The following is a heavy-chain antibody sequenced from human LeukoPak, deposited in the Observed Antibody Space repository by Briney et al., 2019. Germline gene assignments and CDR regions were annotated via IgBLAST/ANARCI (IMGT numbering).Heavy chain of an antibody. J-gene: IGHJ5*02. V-gene: IGHV3-73*01. D-gene: IGHD2-15*01. Sequence: GGSLKLSCAASGLTSSDSAIHWVRQASGKGLEWIGRIRNRPNNYATAYAASVKGRFTISRDDSKNTAYLQMNSLKTEDTAVYYCTRPEEGHCSGGSCYGRFDPWGQGTLVTVSS. CDR1: GLTSSDSA. CDR3: TRPEEGHCSGGSCYGRFDP. CDR2: IRNRPNNYAT.